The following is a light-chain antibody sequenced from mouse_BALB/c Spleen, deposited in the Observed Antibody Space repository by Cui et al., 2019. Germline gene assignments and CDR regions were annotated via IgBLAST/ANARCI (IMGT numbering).Light chain of an antibody. CDR1: SDSDGD. Sequence: TTLTQSPVPQSVANVVKVTIGCITSSDSDGDMNWYQQKPGEPPKLLISEGSTMRRGGPSRFCSSGNGTDFLIRIEDALSEDVADYYCLQSDIMPLAFGSGTKLEIK. J-gene: IGKJ4*01. V-gene: IGKV17-127*01. CDR3: LQSDIMPLA. CDR2: EGS.